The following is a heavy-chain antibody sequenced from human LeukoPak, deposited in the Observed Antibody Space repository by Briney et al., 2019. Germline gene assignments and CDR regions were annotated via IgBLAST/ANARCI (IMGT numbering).Heavy chain of an antibody. Sequence: SVKVSCKASGGTFSSYTISWVRQAPGQGLEWMGRIIPILGIANYAQKFQGRVTITADKSTSTAYMELSSLRSEDTAVYYCARDKELRFLEFDPWGQGTLVTVSS. V-gene: IGHV1-69*04. J-gene: IGHJ5*02. CDR1: GGTFSSYT. CDR3: ARDKELRFLEFDP. D-gene: IGHD3-3*01. CDR2: IIPILGIA.